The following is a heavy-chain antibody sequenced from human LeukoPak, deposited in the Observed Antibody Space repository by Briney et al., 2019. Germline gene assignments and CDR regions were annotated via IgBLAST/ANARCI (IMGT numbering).Heavy chain of an antibody. CDR1: GFTFSSYS. D-gene: IGHD3-22*01. CDR2: ISSSSSYI. CDR3: ARDLGYYYDSSGYYPNWFDP. Sequence: PGGSLRLSCAASGFTFSSYSMTWVRQAPGKGLEWVSSISSSSSYIYYADSVKGRFTISRDNAKNSLYLQMNSLRAEDTAVYYCARDLGYYYDSSGYYPNWFDPWGQGTLVTVSP. V-gene: IGHV3-21*01. J-gene: IGHJ5*02.